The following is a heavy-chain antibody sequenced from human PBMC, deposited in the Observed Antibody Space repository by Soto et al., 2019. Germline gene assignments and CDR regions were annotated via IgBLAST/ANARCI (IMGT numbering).Heavy chain of an antibody. Sequence: QVQLVQSGAEVKKPGASVKVSCKASGYTFTSYGISWVRQAPGQGLEWMGWISANNGNTNYAQKLQGRDTMTTDTTTSAAYTELRSLRSDDTAAYYWARDYGDYVISTLHYWGQGTLVTVSS. CDR1: GYTFTSYG. CDR3: ARDYGDYVISTLHY. J-gene: IGHJ4*02. V-gene: IGHV1-18*01. D-gene: IGHD4-17*01. CDR2: ISANNGNT.